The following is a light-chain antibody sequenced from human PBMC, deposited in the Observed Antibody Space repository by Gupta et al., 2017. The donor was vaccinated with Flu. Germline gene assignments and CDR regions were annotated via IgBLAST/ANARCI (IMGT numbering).Light chain of an antibody. J-gene: IGKJ3*01. CDR2: KAS. Sequence: DIQMTQSPSTLSASVGDRVIITCRATQSISSWLAWYQQKPGKAPKFLLYKASTLQSGVTSRFSGSGSGTEFTLTINSLQPDAFATYYCQQDDSYPLTFGHGTEVDIK. CDR3: QQDDSYPLT. CDR1: QSISSW. V-gene: IGKV1-5*03.